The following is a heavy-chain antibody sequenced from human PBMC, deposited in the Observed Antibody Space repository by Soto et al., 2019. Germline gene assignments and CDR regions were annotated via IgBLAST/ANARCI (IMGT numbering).Heavy chain of an antibody. CDR2: IIPIFGTA. D-gene: IGHD4-17*01. CDR1: GGTFSSYA. V-gene: IGHV1-69*06. Sequence: SVKVSCKASGGTFSSYAISWVRQAPGQGLEWMGGIIPIFGTANYAQKFQGRVTITADKSTSTAYMELGSLRSEDTAVYYCARDRGTTGYYYYGMDVWGQGTTVTVSS. J-gene: IGHJ6*02. CDR3: ARDRGTTGYYYYGMDV.